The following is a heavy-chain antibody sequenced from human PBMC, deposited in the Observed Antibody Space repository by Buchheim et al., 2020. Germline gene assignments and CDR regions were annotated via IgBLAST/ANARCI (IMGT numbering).Heavy chain of an antibody. V-gene: IGHV3-30*03. CDR3: ARDRGYYYYGMDV. J-gene: IGHJ6*02. CDR1: GFTFSSYG. CDR2: ISYDGSNK. Sequence: QVQLVESGGGVVQPGRSLRLSCAASGFTFSSYGMHWVRQAPGKGLEWVAVISYDGSNKYYADSVKGRFTISRDNSKNTLYLQMNSLRGEDTAVYYCARDRGYYYYGMDVWGQGTT.